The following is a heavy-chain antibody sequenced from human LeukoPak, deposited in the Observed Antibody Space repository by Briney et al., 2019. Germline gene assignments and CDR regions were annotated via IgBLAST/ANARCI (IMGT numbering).Heavy chain of an antibody. CDR2: IYYSGST. J-gene: IGHJ3*02. CDR1: GGSISSYY. Sequence: SETLSLTCTGSGGSISSYYWSWIRQPPGKGLEWIGYIYYSGSTNYNPSLKSRVTISVDTSKNQFSLKLSSVTAADTAVYYCARAFIAVDAFDIWGQGTMVTVSS. CDR3: ARAFIAVDAFDI. V-gene: IGHV4-59*01. D-gene: IGHD6-19*01.